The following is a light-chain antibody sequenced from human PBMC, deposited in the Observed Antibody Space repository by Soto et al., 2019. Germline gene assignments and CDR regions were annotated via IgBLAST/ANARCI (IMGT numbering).Light chain of an antibody. CDR1: SSNIGAGYA. Sequence: QSVLTQPPSVSGAPGQRVSISCTGSSSNIGAGYAVHWYQQLPGAAPKLLIYGSTNQPSGVPDRFSGSKSGTSASLAITGLQAEDEADYYCQSYDSSLSGVIFGGGTKLTVL. J-gene: IGLJ2*01. CDR3: QSYDSSLSGVI. V-gene: IGLV1-40*01. CDR2: GST.